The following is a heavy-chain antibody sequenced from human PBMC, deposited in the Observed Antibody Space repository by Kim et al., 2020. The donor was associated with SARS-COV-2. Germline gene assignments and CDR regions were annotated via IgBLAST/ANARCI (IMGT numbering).Heavy chain of an antibody. CDR1: GFTFDDYT. V-gene: IGHV3-43*01. CDR2: ISWEGGST. Sequence: GGSLRLSCAASGFTFDDYTMHWVRQAPGKGLEWVSLISWEGGSTYYADSVKGRFTISRDNSKNSLYLQMNSLRTEDTALYYCAKESYYDSSGYYLDYWGQGTLVTVST. D-gene: IGHD3-22*01. J-gene: IGHJ4*02. CDR3: AKESYYDSSGYYLDY.